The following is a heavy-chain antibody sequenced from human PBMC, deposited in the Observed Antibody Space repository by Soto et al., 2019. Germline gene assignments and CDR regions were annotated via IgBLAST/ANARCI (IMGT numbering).Heavy chain of an antibody. CDR2: IYYSGST. D-gene: IGHD3-10*01. V-gene: IGHV4-59*01. J-gene: IGHJ6*02. Sequence: SETLSLTCTVSGGSISSYYWSWIRQPPGKGLEWIGYIYYSGSTNYNPSLKSRVTISVDTSKNQFSLKLSSVTAAHTAVYYCARVRGTYYYSGMDVWGQGTTVTVSS. CDR3: ARVRGTYYYSGMDV. CDR1: GGSISSYY.